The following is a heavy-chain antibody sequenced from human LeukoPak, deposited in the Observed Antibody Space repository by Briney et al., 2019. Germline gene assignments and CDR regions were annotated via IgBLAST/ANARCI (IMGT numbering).Heavy chain of an antibody. V-gene: IGHV5-10-1*01. J-gene: IGHJ6*02. Sequence: GEPLRISCQGSGYSFTTYWISWVRQMPGKGLEYMGRIDPSDSYTNYSPSFQGHVTISADKSISAAYLQWSSLKASDTAMYYCARLERTNYGMDVWGQGTTVTVSS. CDR3: ARLERTNYGMDV. CDR2: IDPSDSYT. D-gene: IGHD5-24*01. CDR1: GYSFTTYW.